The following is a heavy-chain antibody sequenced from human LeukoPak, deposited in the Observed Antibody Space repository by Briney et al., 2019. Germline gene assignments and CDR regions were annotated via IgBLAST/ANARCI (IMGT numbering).Heavy chain of an antibody. CDR3: ARVVAPYDSLPYFDY. D-gene: IGHD3-9*01. CDR1: GFTFRGST. V-gene: IGHV3-30*04. Sequence: GGSLRLSCAPSGFTFRGSTMYSVRPAPGEGRERVGLISYDGSNKYYAHSVKCRFTISRDNSKNKLYLQMNSLRAEDTAVYYCARVVAPYDSLPYFDYWGQGTLVTVSS. J-gene: IGHJ4*02. CDR2: ISYDGSNK.